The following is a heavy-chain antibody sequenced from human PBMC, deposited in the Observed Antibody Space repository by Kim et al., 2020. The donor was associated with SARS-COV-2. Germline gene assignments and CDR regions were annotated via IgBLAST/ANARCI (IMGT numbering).Heavy chain of an antibody. CDR3: AKGYDHNGYHYSSHFDY. CDR2: ISWNGGSI. V-gene: IGHV3-9*01. Sequence: GGSMRLSCAASGFNIDDYAMHWVRQAPGKGLEWVSGISWNGGSIGYADSVKGRFTISSDNAKNSLDLQMNSLRAEDTALYYCAKGYDHNGYHYSSHFDYWGQGTLVTVSS. D-gene: IGHD3-22*01. CDR1: GFNIDDYA. J-gene: IGHJ4*02.